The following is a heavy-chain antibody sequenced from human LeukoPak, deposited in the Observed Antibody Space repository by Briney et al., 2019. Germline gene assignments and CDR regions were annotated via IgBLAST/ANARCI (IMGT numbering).Heavy chain of an antibody. D-gene: IGHD2-2*01. V-gene: IGHV4-34*01. CDR3: ARGRGRYCSSTSCQIYYFDY. CDR1: GGSFSGYY. Sequence: SETLSLICAVYGGSFSGYYWSWIRQPPGKGLEWIGEINHSGSTNYNPSLKSRVTISVDTSKNQFSLKLSSVTAADTAVYYCARGRGRYCSSTSCQIYYFDYWGQGTLVTVSS. CDR2: INHSGST. J-gene: IGHJ4*02.